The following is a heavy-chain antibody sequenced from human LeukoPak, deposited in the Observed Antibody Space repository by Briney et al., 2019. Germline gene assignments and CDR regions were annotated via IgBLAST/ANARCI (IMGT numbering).Heavy chain of an antibody. CDR3: AKGRCSGGSCYSPFDY. CDR1: GXTFSSYS. CDR2: LTSSSNYI. Sequence: PRGSLRLSCAASGXTFSSYSMNWVRQAPGRGLEWVSYLTSSSNYIYYADSVKGRFTISRDNSTNTLYLQMNSLRAEDTAVYYCAKGRCSGGSCYSPFDYWGQGTLVTVSS. D-gene: IGHD2-15*01. V-gene: IGHV3-21*04. J-gene: IGHJ4*02.